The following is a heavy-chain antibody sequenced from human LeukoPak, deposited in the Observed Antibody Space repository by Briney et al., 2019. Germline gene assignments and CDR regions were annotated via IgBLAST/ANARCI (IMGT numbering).Heavy chain of an antibody. J-gene: IGHJ6*02. CDR1: GGSFSRYY. V-gene: IGHV4-59*01. CDR3: ARVSGATITTYYGMDV. CDR2: IHYSGST. D-gene: IGHD5-12*01. Sequence: SETLSLTCTVSGGSFSRYYWNWIRQPPGKGLEWIGYIHYSGSTNYSPSLKSRVTISMDTSKNQFSLRLSSVTALDTAVYYCARVSGATITTYYGMDVWGQGTTVTVS.